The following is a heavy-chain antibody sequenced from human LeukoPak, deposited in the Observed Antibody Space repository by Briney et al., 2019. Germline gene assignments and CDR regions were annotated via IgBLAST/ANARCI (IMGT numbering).Heavy chain of an antibody. CDR1: GFTFSSYS. CDR3: ARVFDYYYMDV. CDR2: ISSSSSYI. V-gene: IGHV3-21*01. D-gene: IGHD3-3*01. J-gene: IGHJ6*03. Sequence: GGSLRLSCASSGFTFSSYSMNWVRQAPGKGLEWVPSISSSSSYIYYADSVKGRFTISRDNAKNSLYLQMNSLRAEDTAVYYCARVFDYYYMDVWGKGTTVTVSS.